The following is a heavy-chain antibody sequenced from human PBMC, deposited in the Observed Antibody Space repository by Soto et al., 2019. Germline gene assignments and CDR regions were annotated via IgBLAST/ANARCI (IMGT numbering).Heavy chain of an antibody. Sequence: GESLKISCKGSGFTFSNHWIAWVRQMPGRGLEWMGIIYGGDSDTRYSPSFQGQVTISADKSINTVYLQWRSLKASDTAMYFCAGRFGYCSGDSCLDVCGGGATVTVSS. CDR2: IYGGDSDT. CDR1: GFTFSNHW. J-gene: IGHJ6*04. D-gene: IGHD2-15*01. CDR3: AGRFGYCSGDSCLDV. V-gene: IGHV5-51*01.